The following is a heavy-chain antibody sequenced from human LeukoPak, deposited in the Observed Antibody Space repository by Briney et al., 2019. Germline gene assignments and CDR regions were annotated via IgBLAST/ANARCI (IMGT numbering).Heavy chain of an antibody. J-gene: IGHJ4*02. D-gene: IGHD1-26*01. CDR2: INSDGSST. CDR1: GFTFSWYL. V-gene: IGHV3-74*01. Sequence: GSLGLSCATSGFTFSWYLMSWVRQAPGKGLGWVSRINSDGSSTSYADSVKGRFTISRDNAKNTLYLQMNSLRAEDTAVYYCARVGVGATIDLDYWGQGTLVTVSS. CDR3: ARVGVGATIDLDY.